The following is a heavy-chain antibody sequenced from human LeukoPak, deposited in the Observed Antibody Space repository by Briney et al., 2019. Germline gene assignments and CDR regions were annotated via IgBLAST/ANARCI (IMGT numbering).Heavy chain of an antibody. J-gene: IGHJ4*02. CDR3: ARSRGRDGYSHFDY. CDR1: GFTFSSYA. D-gene: IGHD5-24*01. Sequence: GGSLRLSCAASGFTFSSYAMHWVRQAPGKGLEWVAVISYDGSNKYYADSVKGRFTISRDNSKNTLHLQMNSLRAEDTAVYYCARSRGRDGYSHFDYWGQGTLVTVSS. V-gene: IGHV3-30-3*01. CDR2: ISYDGSNK.